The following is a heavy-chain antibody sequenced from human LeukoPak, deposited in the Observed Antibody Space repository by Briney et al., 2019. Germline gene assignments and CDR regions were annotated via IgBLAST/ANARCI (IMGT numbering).Heavy chain of an antibody. Sequence: GGSLRLSCAASGFTFSASAMHWVRRAPGGGWEGVSFFASRGSNIDYADSVKGRFTISRENANNPLFLQMNSLRVEDTAVYYCARLIIYDGRDYWGQGTLVTVSS. CDR3: ARLIIYDGRDY. CDR1: GFTFSASA. D-gene: IGHD3-3*01. J-gene: IGHJ4*02. V-gene: IGHV3-48*04. CDR2: FASRGSNI.